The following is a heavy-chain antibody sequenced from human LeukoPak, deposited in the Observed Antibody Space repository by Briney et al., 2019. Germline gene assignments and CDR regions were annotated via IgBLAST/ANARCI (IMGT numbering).Heavy chain of an antibody. V-gene: IGHV4-61*08. D-gene: IGHD2-15*01. Sequence: SQTLSLTCTVSGGSISSGDYYWSWIRQPPGKGLEWIGYIYYSGSTNYNPSLKSRVTISVDTSKNQFSLKLSSVTAADTAVYYCAGDPVVVVAASDYYYYYGMDVWGQGTTVTVSS. CDR2: IYYSGST. J-gene: IGHJ6*02. CDR3: AGDPVVVVAASDYYYYYGMDV. CDR1: GGSISSGDYY.